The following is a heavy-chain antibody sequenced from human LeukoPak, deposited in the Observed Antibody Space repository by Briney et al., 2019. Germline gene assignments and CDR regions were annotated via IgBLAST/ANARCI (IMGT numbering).Heavy chain of an antibody. Sequence: GASVKVSCKASGYTFTSYYMHWVRQAPGQGLEWMGIINPSGGSTSYAQKFQGRVTMTRDMSTSTVYMELSSLRPEDTAVYYCARDFRYGSGSYRYFDYWGQGTLVTVSS. CDR1: GYTFTSYY. V-gene: IGHV1-46*01. J-gene: IGHJ4*02. CDR3: ARDFRYGSGSYRYFDY. CDR2: INPSGGST. D-gene: IGHD3-10*01.